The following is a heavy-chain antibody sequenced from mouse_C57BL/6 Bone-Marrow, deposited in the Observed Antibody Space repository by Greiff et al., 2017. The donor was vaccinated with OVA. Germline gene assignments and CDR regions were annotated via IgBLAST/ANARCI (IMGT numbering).Heavy chain of an antibody. D-gene: IGHD6-1*01. Sequence: VQLKQSGPELVKPGASVKIPCKASGYTFTDYNMDWVKQSHGKSLEWIGDINPNNGGTIYNQKFKGKATLTVDKSSSTAYMELRSLTSEDTAVYYCARKGQPPYAMDYWGQGTSVTVSS. J-gene: IGHJ4*01. CDR2: INPNNGGT. CDR3: ARKGQPPYAMDY. V-gene: IGHV1-18*01. CDR1: GYTFTDYN.